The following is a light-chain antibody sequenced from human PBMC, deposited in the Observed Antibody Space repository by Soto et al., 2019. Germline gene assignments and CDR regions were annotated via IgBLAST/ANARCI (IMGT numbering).Light chain of an antibody. J-gene: IGKJ2*01. CDR2: DAS. CDR3: QQRSNWPPYT. Sequence: EIVLTQSPATLSLSPGERATLSCRASQRVSSYLAWYQQKPGQAPRLLIYDASNRATGIPARFSGSGSGKDFTRTISSLEPEDFAVYSCQQRSNWPPYTFGQGTKLEIK. V-gene: IGKV3-11*01. CDR1: QRVSSY.